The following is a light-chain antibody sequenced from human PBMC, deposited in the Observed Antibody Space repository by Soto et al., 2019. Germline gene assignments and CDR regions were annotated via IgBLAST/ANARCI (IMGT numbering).Light chain of an antibody. V-gene: IGKV3-20*01. Sequence: IVLKLCPASRPVSPVARATLSCKASQAVLTYLAWYQQKPGQSPRLLIYGASVRATGIPDRFSGSGSGTDFTFTITSLEPDDFAMYYCHQSDDPPLTFGGGTKVDIK. CDR1: QAVLTY. CDR3: HQSDDPPLT. J-gene: IGKJ4*01. CDR2: GAS.